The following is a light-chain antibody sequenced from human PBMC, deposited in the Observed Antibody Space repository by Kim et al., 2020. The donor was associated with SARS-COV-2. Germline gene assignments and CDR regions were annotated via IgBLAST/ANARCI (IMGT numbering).Light chain of an antibody. CDR2: QDN. J-gene: IGLJ3*02. Sequence: SGYPGQTATITCSGDKLGNKYSCWYQQRPGQAPVLVIYQDNKRPSDIPERFSGSNAGNTATLTIRGTQAMDEADYYCQAWDSTTWVFGGGTKLTVL. CDR1: KLGNKY. CDR3: QAWDSTTWV. V-gene: IGLV3-1*01.